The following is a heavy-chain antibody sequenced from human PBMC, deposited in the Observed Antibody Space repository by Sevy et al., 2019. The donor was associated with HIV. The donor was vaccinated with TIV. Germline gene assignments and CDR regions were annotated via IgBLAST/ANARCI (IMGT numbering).Heavy chain of an antibody. Sequence: ASVKVSCKASGYTFTGYYMHWVRQAPGQGLEWMGWINPNSGGTNYAQKFQGRVTMTRDTSISTAYMGLSRLRSDDTAVYYCARAGWYGYYYDSSGAHFDYWGQGTLVTVSS. CDR1: GYTFTGYY. V-gene: IGHV1-2*02. D-gene: IGHD3-22*01. J-gene: IGHJ4*02. CDR3: ARAGWYGYYYDSSGAHFDY. CDR2: INPNSGGT.